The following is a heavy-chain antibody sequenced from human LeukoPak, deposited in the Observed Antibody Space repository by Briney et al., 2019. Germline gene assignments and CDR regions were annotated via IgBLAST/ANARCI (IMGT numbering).Heavy chain of an antibody. J-gene: IGHJ4*02. D-gene: IGHD2-15*01. V-gene: IGHV3-30*02. CDR1: GFTFSSYG. CDR2: IRYDGSNK. Sequence: AGGSLRLSCAASGFTFSSYGMHWVRQAPGKGLEWVAFIRYDGSNKYYADSVKGRFTISRDNSKNTLYLQMNSLRAEDTAVYYCARGAAQGPLYFDYWGQGTLVTVSS. CDR3: ARGAAQGPLYFDY.